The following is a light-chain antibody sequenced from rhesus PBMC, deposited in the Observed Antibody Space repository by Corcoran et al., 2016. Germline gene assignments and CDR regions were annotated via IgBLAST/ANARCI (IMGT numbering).Light chain of an antibody. Sequence: QATLTQPRSVSGSPGQSVTISCTGTSSAIDGYNYVSWYQQHPGTAPKLMIYEVSKRPSGVSGRVSGYKSGNTASLTISGLQAEYDAVYYCSSYAGSNTYIFGAGTRLTVL. J-gene: IGLJ1*01. CDR3: SSYAGSNTYI. V-gene: IGLV2-32*02. CDR2: EVS. CDR1: SSAIDGYNY.